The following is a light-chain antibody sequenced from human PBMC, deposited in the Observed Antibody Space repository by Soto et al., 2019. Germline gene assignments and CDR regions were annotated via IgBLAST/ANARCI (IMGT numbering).Light chain of an antibody. J-gene: IGKJ3*01. CDR2: ATS. V-gene: IGKV3-11*01. Sequence: EIVLTQAPATLSLSPGKRATLSCRASQNINSYLAWYQQKPGQDPRLLIYATSNRATGIQARFSGSGSGTDFTLSISSLEPEDFAVYYCQQRSSWPFTFGPGTKVDIK. CDR1: QNINSY. CDR3: QQRSSWPFT.